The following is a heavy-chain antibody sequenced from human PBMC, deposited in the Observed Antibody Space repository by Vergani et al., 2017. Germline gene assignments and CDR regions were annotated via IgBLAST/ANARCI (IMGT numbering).Heavy chain of an antibody. J-gene: IGHJ4*02. CDR3: ARGPPYYYDSSGYYYDFDY. Sequence: QVQLVQSGAEVKKPGASVKVSCKASGYTFTGYYMHWVRQAPGQGLEWMGWINPNSGGTNYAQKFQGRVTMTRDTSIRTAYMELSRLRSDDTAVYYCARGPPYYYDSSGYYYDFDYWGQGTLVTVSS. D-gene: IGHD3-22*01. V-gene: IGHV1-2*02. CDR2: INPNSGGT. CDR1: GYTFTGYY.